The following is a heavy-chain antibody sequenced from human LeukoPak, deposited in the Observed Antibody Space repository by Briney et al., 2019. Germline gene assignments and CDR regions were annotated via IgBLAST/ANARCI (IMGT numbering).Heavy chain of an antibody. Sequence: PGGSLRLSCAASGFTFRSYWMSWVRQAPGKGLEWEATIKQDGSEKYYVDSVKGRFTISRDNAKNSLYLQMNSLRAEDTAVYYCAREYYYGSGSYYNGYWGQGTLVTVSS. D-gene: IGHD3-10*01. V-gene: IGHV3-7*04. CDR2: IKQDGSEK. J-gene: IGHJ4*02. CDR3: AREYYYGSGSYYNGY. CDR1: GFTFRSYW.